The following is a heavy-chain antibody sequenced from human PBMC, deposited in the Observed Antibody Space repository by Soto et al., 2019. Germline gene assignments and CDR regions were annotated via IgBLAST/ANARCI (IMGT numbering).Heavy chain of an antibody. V-gene: IGHV3-23*01. J-gene: IGHJ6*03. CDR3: AKQGGLLYYYYYYMDV. CDR2: ISGSAGSA. D-gene: IGHD2-15*01. Sequence: EVQLLESGGGLVQPGGSLRLSCAASGFTFSSYAMSWVRQAPGKGLEWVSVISGSAGSAYYADSVKGRFTISRDNSKNTLYLQLNSLKTEDMAVYYCAKQGGLLYYYYYYMDVWGKGTTVTVFS. CDR1: GFTFSSYA.